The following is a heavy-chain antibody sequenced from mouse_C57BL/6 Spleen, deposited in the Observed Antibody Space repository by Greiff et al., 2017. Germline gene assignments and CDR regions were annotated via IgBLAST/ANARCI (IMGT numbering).Heavy chain of an antibody. CDR3: TRDGWDVTGFAY. V-gene: IGHV1-15*01. Sequence: QVQLQQSGAELVKPGASVTLSCKASGFTFTDYEMHWVKQTPVQGLEWIGAIDPEAGGTAYTPKFKGKAILTADKSSSTAYMELRSLTSEDDAVDYCTRDGWDVTGFAYWGQGTLVTVSA. CDR1: GFTFTDYE. J-gene: IGHJ3*01. D-gene: IGHD4-1*01. CDR2: IDPEAGGT.